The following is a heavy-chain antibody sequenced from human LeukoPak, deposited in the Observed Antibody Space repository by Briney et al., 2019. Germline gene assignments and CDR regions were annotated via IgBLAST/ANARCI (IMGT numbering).Heavy chain of an antibody. CDR3: ARGLSRMEWDQDY. CDR1: GYTFTSYD. Sequence: ASVKVSCKASGYTFTSYDINWVRQAPGQGLEWMGWMNPNSGNTGYAQKFQGRVTIPRNTSISTAYMELSSLRSEDTAVYYCARGLSRMEWDQDYWGQGTLVTVSS. D-gene: IGHD3-3*01. J-gene: IGHJ4*02. CDR2: MNPNSGNT. V-gene: IGHV1-8*03.